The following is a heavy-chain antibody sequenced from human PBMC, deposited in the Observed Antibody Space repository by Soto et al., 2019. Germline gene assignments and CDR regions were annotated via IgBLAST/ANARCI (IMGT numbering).Heavy chain of an antibody. D-gene: IGHD4-17*01. V-gene: IGHV3-30*18. CDR1: GFTFSIYG. J-gene: IGHJ4*02. Sequence: QVQLVESGGGVVQPGRSLRLSCAASGFTFSIYGIHWVRQAPGKGLEWVALISDDGSNQYFADSVKGRFTISRDNSNNTLYLQMNSLRPEDTAVYFCAKDWGYGDYGFDLWGQGTLVTVSS. CDR2: ISDDGSNQ. CDR3: AKDWGYGDYGFDL.